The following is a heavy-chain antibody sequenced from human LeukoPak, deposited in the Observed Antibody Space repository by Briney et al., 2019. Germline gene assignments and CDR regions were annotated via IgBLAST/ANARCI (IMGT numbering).Heavy chain of an antibody. D-gene: IGHD2-2*02. V-gene: IGHV4-4*09. CDR3: ARADIVVVPAAIFYMDV. CDR2: IYTSGST. Sequence: SETLSLTCTVSGGSISSYYWSWIRQPPGKGLEWIGYIYTSGSTHYNPSLKSRVTISVDTSKNQFSLKLSSVTAADTAVYYCARADIVVVPAAIFYMDVWGKGTTVTVSS. J-gene: IGHJ6*04. CDR1: GGSISSYY.